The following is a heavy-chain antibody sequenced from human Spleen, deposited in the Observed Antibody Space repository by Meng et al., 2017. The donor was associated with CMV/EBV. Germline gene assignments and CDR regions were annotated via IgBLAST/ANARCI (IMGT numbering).Heavy chain of an antibody. D-gene: IGHD6-13*01. V-gene: IGHV4-34*01. Sequence: LERGGEVLFMPSYTLSLTCACYGGAFIGYYWSWIRQSPGKGLEWIGEINHSGSTNYNPSLKSRVTISVDTSKNQFSLKLSSVTAADTAVYYCARGLPSWYRHFDYWGQGTLVTVSS. CDR3: ARGLPSWYRHFDY. CDR1: GGAFIGYY. J-gene: IGHJ4*02. CDR2: INHSGST.